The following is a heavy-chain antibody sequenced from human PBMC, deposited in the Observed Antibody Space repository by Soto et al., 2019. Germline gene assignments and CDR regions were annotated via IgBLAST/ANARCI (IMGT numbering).Heavy chain of an antibody. CDR1: GYTFTGYY. CDR3: ARANSSSSSYYYYYGMDV. J-gene: IGHJ6*02. Sequence: GASVKVSCKASGYTFTGYYMHWVRQAPGQGLEWMGWINPNSGGTNYAQKFQGWVTMTRDTSISTAYMELSRLRSDDTAVYYCARANSSSSSYYYYYGMDVWGQGTTVTVSS. CDR2: INPNSGGT. V-gene: IGHV1-2*04. D-gene: IGHD6-6*01.